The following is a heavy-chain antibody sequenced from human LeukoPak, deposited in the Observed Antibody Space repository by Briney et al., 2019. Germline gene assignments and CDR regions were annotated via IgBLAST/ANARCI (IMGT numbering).Heavy chain of an antibody. J-gene: IGHJ5*02. CDR3: AAPMGAAAGTEGFDP. D-gene: IGHD6-13*01. CDR2: IYSGGST. Sequence: GSLRLSCAASGFTVSSNYMSWVRQAPGKGLEWVSVIYSGGSTYYADSVKGRFTISRDNSKNTLYLQMNSLRAEDTAVYYCAAPMGAAAGTEGFDPWGQGTLVTVSS. CDR1: GFTVSSNY. V-gene: IGHV3-53*01.